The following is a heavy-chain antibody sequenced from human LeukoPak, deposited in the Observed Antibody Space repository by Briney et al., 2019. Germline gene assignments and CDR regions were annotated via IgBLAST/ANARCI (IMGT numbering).Heavy chain of an antibody. CDR2: IYHSGST. V-gene: IGHV4-38-2*01. D-gene: IGHD1-26*01. CDR3: ARRRYSGSIGNWFDP. J-gene: IGHJ5*02. Sequence: SETLSLTCAVSGYSISSGYYWGWIRQPPGKGLEWIGSIYHSGSTYYNPSLKSRVTISVDTSKNQFSLKLSSVTAADTAVYYCARRRYSGSIGNWFDPWGQGTLVTVSS. CDR1: GYSISSGYY.